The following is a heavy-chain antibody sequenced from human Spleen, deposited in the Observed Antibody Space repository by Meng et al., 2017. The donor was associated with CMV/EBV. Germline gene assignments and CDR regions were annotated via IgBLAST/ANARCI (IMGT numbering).Heavy chain of an antibody. CDR3: ARVCSRYLNRS. V-gene: IGHV3-23*01. D-gene: IGHD6-13*01. CDR2: ISGGGGST. J-gene: IGHJ5*02. CDR1: GFTSSSYA. Sequence: GESLKISCAASGFTSSSYAMSWVRQAPGKGLEWVSAISGGGGSTYYADSVKVRFTISRDNSKNTLYLQMTSLRSEDTAVYYCARVCSRYLNRSWGQGTLVTVSS.